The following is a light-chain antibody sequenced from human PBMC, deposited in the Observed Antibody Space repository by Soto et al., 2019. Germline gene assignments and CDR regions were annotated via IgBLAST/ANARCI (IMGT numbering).Light chain of an antibody. Sequence: SYELTQAPSVSVSPGQTARITCSGEVLPKQFAYWYQQKPGQAPVMVIRKDSERPSGIPERFSGSSSGTTVTLTISGVQAEDEADYYCQSSDSSGTYPIFGGGTKLTVL. J-gene: IGLJ2*01. CDR1: VLPKQF. V-gene: IGLV3-25*03. CDR3: QSSDSSGTYPI. CDR2: KDS.